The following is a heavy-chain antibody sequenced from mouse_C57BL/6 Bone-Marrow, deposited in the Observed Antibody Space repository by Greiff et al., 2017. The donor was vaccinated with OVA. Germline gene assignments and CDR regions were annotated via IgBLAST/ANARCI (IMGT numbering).Heavy chain of an antibody. V-gene: IGHV5-9*01. J-gene: IGHJ3*01. CDR2: ISGGGGNT. CDR3: ARHFGPWFAY. CDR1: GFTFSSYT. Sequence: EVQLVESGGGLVKPGGSLKLSCAASGFTFSSYTMSWVRQTPEKRLEWVATISGGGGNTYYPDSVKGRFTISRDNAKNTLYLQMSSLRSEDTALYYCARHFGPWFAYWGQGTLVTVSA.